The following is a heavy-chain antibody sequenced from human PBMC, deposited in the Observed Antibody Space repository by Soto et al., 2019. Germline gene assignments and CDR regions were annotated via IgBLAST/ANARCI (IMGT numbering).Heavy chain of an antibody. CDR3: LTESYPQDAFDL. V-gene: IGHV4-39*07. J-gene: IGHJ3*01. CDR2: VHFRGKT. Sequence: SVTLALTCGVSGASISNRDYYWVWIRQPPGQGLEWIATVHFRGKTYYNVSLKTRLTITLDPSKNIFSPRLTSLAAAAAAVYYCLTESYPQDAFDLWGRGTRVT. D-gene: IGHD3-9*01. CDR1: GASISNRDYY.